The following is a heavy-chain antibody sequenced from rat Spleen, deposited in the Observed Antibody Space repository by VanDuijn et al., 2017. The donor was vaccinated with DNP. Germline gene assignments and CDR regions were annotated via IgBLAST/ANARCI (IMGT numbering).Heavy chain of an antibody. D-gene: IGHD1-3*01. V-gene: IGHV3-3*01. CDR2: INSAGST. CDR1: GYSITSSYR. J-gene: IGHJ2*01. Sequence: EVQLQESGPGLVKPSQSLSLTCSVTGYSITSSYRWNWIRKFPGNKLEWMGYINSAGSTNYNPSLKSRISITRDTSKNQFFLQVNSVTTEDTATYYCARHGSYGYHFAYWGQGVMVTVSS. CDR3: ARHGSYGYHFAY.